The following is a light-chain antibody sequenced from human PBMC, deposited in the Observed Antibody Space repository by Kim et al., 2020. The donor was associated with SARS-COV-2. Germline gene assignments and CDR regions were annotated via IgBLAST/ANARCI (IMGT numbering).Light chain of an antibody. CDR2: SAS. J-gene: IGKJ4*01. CDR1: ESVKTN. Sequence: EIVMTQSPATLPVSLGERATLSCRASESVKTNLVWYQQKPGQAPRLLIYSASTRATGIPARFSGSGSGTDFTVTISSLQSEDVAVYNSQHRNKWPLTLGG. V-gene: IGKV3-15*01. CDR3: QHRNKWPLT.